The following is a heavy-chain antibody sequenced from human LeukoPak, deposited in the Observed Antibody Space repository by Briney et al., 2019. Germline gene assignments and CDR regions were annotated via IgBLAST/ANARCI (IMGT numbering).Heavy chain of an antibody. D-gene: IGHD3-16*02. Sequence: APVKVSCKASGYTSTSHYMHWVRQAPGQGLEWMGLINPSGSSTLYAQKFQGRVTMTRDMSTTTDYMELSSLRSEDTAVYYCARDNSVGDIAWWFDPWGQGTLVTVSS. CDR1: GYTSTSHY. J-gene: IGHJ5*02. V-gene: IGHV1-46*01. CDR3: ARDNSVGDIAWWFDP. CDR2: INPSGSST.